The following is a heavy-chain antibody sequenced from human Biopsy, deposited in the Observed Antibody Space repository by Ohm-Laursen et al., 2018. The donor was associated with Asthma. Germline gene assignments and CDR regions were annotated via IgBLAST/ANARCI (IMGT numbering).Heavy chain of an antibody. Sequence: SLRLSCAASGVDLSSYGMNWVRQAPRKGLEWVAVIAYDGSKKYYADSVKGRFTISRDNSKNTLYLQMNSLRGEDTAVYYCAKGRYKWNDGYYGLDVWGQGTTVTVSS. CDR2: IAYDGSKK. J-gene: IGHJ6*02. CDR1: GVDLSSYG. D-gene: IGHD1-20*01. V-gene: IGHV3-30*18. CDR3: AKGRYKWNDGYYGLDV.